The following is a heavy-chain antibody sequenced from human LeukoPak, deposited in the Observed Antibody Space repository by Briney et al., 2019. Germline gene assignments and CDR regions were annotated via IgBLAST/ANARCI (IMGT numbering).Heavy chain of an antibody. V-gene: IGHV3-48*03. CDR3: ARDGGSYYPYFYYYYMDV. CDR2: ISSSGSTI. J-gene: IGHJ6*03. CDR1: GFTFSSYE. D-gene: IGHD1-26*01. Sequence: GGSLRLSCAASGFTFSSYEMNWVRQAPGKGLEWVSYISSSGSTIYYAGSVKGGFTTSRDNAKNSLYLQMNSLRAEDTAVYYCARDGGSYYPYFYYYYMDVWGKGTTVTVSS.